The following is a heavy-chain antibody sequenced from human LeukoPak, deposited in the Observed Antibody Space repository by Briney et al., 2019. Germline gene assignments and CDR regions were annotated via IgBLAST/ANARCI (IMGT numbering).Heavy chain of an antibody. D-gene: IGHD2-21*02. CDR2: IYYSGRT. J-gene: IGHJ6*03. Sequence: SETLSLTCAVSGGSISSSSYYWGWIRQPPGKGLEWIGSIYYSGRTYYNPSLKSRVTISVDTSKNQFSLKLSSVTAADTAVYYCARVGAQATAYYYYYMDVWGKGTTVTVSS. CDR1: GGSISSSSYY. V-gene: IGHV4-39*07. CDR3: ARVGAQATAYYYYYMDV.